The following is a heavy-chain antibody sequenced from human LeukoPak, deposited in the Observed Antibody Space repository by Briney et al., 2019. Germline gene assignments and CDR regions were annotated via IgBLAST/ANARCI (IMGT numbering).Heavy chain of an antibody. CDR2: IKQDGREK. D-gene: IGHD4-11*01. V-gene: IGHV3-7*01. CDR1: GFTFGSYA. J-gene: IGHJ4*02. CDR3: ARDHIYSGYFFDY. Sequence: PGGSLRLSCTTSGFTFGSYAMSWVRQAPGKGLEWVANIKQDGREKSYGDSVKGRFTISRDNAKNSLYLLMNSLRVEDTAVYYCARDHIYSGYFFDYWGQGTLLTVSS.